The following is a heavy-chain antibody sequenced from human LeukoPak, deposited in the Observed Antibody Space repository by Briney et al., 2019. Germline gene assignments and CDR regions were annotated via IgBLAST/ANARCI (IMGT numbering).Heavy chain of an antibody. D-gene: IGHD3-10*01. CDR3: ARAYGSGSYYNNWFDP. CDR2: ISAYNGNT. V-gene: IGHV1-18*01. J-gene: IGHJ5*02. CDR1: GYTFTSYG. Sequence: GASVKVSCKASGYTFTSYGISWMRQAPGQGLEWMGWISAYNGNTNYAQKLQGRVTMTTDTSTSTAYMELRSLRSDDTAVYYCARAYGSGSYYNNWFDPWGQGTLVTVSS.